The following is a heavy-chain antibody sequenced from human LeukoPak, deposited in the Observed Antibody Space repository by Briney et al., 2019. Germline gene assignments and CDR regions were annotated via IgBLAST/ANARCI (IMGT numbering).Heavy chain of an antibody. Sequence: LRLSCAASGFTFDDYAMHWVRQAPGKGLEWVSGISWNSGSIGYADSVKGRFTISRDNAKNSLYLQMNSLRAEDMALYYCAKGSSGWDDAFDIWGQGTMVTVSS. D-gene: IGHD6-19*01. CDR1: GFTFDDYA. J-gene: IGHJ3*02. CDR2: ISWNSGSI. CDR3: AKGSSGWDDAFDI. V-gene: IGHV3-9*03.